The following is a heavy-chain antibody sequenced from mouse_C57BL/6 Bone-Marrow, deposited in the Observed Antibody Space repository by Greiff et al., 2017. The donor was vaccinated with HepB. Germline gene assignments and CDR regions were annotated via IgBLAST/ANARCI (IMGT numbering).Heavy chain of an antibody. CDR2: ISSGSSTI. D-gene: IGHD1-2*01. CDR1: GFTFSDYG. CDR3: ARTFYYGLGDY. J-gene: IGHJ4*01. Sequence: EVQLVESGGGLVKPGGSLKLSCAASGFTFSDYGMHWVRQAPEKGLEWVAYISSGSSTIYYADTVKGRFTISRDNAKNTLFLQMTSLRSEDTAMYYCARTFYYGLGDYWGQGTSVTVSS. V-gene: IGHV5-17*01.